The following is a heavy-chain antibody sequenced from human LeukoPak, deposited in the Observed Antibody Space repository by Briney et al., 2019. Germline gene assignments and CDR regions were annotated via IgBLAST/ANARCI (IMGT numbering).Heavy chain of an antibody. CDR1: GFTVSSNY. J-gene: IGHJ3*02. CDR2: INQDGSEK. D-gene: IGHD6-13*01. CDR3: ARGVKSAVWQAFDI. Sequence: GGSLRLSCAASGFTVSSNYMSWVRQVPGKGLEWVDNINQDGSEKYYVDSVKGRFTISRDNAKNSLYLQMNILRAEDTAVYYCARGVKSAVWQAFDIWGQGTMVTVFS. V-gene: IGHV3-7*04.